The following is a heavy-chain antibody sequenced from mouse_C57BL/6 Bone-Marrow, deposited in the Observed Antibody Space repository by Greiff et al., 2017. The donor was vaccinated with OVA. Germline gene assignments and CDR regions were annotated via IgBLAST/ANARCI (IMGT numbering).Heavy chain of an antibody. D-gene: IGHD2-5*01. V-gene: IGHV5-4*01. CDR3: ARERDYYSNSFAY. CDR1: GFTFSSYA. J-gene: IGHJ3*01. Sequence: EVKLVESGGGLVKPGGSLKLSCAASGFTFSSYAMSWVRQTPEKRLEWVATISDGGSYTYYPDNVKGRFTISRDNAKNNLYLQMSHLKSEDTAMYYCARERDYYSNSFAYWGQGTLVTVSA. CDR2: ISDGGSYT.